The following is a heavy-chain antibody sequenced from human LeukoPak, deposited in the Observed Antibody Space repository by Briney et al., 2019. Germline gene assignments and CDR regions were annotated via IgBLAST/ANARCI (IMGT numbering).Heavy chain of an antibody. D-gene: IGHD5-12*01. CDR2: ISGSGGST. CDR3: AKDRGYDWFFDY. J-gene: IGHJ4*02. Sequence: GGSLRLSCAASGFTFSSYAMSWVRQAPGKGLEWVSAISGSGGSTYYADSVKGRFTISRHNSKNTLYLQMNSLRAEDTAVYYCAKDRGYDWFFDYWGQGTLVTVSS. V-gene: IGHV3-23*01. CDR1: GFTFSSYA.